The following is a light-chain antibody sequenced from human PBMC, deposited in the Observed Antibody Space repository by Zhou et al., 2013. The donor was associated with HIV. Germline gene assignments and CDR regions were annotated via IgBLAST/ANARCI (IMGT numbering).Light chain of an antibody. J-gene: IGKJ4*01. Sequence: EIVLTQSPGTLSLSPGERATLSCRASQSVSSNYLAWYQQKPGQAPRLLLYGASNRATGIPDRFNGSGSVTDFTLTISRLEPEDFAVYYCQQYGSSPLTFGGGTKVEIK. V-gene: IGKV3-20*01. CDR2: GAS. CDR1: QSVSSNY. CDR3: QQYGSSPLT.